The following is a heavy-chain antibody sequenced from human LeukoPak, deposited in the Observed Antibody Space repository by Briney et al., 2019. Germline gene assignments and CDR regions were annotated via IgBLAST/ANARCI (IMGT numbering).Heavy chain of an antibody. CDR1: GFTFSSYG. Sequence: PGRSLRLSCAASGFTFSSYGMHWVRQAPGKGLEWVAAIWYDGSNKYYADSVKGRFTISRDNSKNTLYLQMNSLRAEDTAVYYCTRGTGSYDYWGQGTRVTVSS. CDR2: IWYDGSNK. D-gene: IGHD1-26*01. CDR3: TRGTGSYDY. V-gene: IGHV3-33*01. J-gene: IGHJ4*02.